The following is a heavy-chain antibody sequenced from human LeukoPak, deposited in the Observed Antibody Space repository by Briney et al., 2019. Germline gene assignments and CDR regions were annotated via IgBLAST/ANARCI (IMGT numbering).Heavy chain of an antibody. Sequence: ASAKVSCKASGSTFTRYYIHWVRQAPGQGLDWMGMINPSSGSTRFAQMFQDRVTMTRDTSTSAVYMELSSLTSEDTAMYYCARTYSSSWSYCDSWGQGTLVTVSS. D-gene: IGHD6-13*01. CDR2: INPSSGST. V-gene: IGHV1-46*01. J-gene: IGHJ4*02. CDR3: ARTYSSSWSYCDS. CDR1: GSTFTRYY.